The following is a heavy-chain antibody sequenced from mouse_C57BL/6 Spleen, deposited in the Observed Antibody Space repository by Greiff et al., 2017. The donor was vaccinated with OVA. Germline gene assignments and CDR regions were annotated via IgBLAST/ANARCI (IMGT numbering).Heavy chain of an antibody. Sequence: EVKVEESGPGMVKPSQSLSLTCTVTGYSITSGYDWHWIRHFPGNKLEWMGYISYSGSTNYNPSLKSRISITHDTSKNHFFLKLNSVTTEDTATYYCARGSYRYFDVWGTGTTVTVSS. CDR1: GYSITSGYD. CDR2: ISYSGST. V-gene: IGHV3-1*01. J-gene: IGHJ1*03. CDR3: ARGSYRYFDV.